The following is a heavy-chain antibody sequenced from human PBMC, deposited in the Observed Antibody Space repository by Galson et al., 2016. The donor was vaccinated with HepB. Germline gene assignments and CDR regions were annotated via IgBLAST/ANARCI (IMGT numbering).Heavy chain of an antibody. V-gene: IGHV1-8*01. CDR3: ARSPSGYTSGWYWDY. Sequence: SVKVSCKASGYTFSSYDVNYDINWVRQATGQGPEWMGWVNPNSGKTGYAQKFQGRVTMTSDNLINTAYMELSSLRSEDTAVYYWARSPSGYTSGWYWDYWGQGTLVTVSS. CDR1: GYTFSSYDVNYD. J-gene: IGHJ4*02. D-gene: IGHD6-19*01. CDR2: VNPNSGKT.